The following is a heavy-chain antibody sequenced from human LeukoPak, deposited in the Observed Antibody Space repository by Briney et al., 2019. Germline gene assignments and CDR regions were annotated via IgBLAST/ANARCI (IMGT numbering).Heavy chain of an antibody. CDR1: GFTFSSYG. Sequence: GRSLRLSCAASGFTFSSYGMHWVRQAPGKGLEWVAIISYDGTNKYYADSVKGRFTISRDNAKNSLYLQMNSLRAEDTAVYYCAELGITMIGGVWGKGTTVTISS. CDR3: AELGITMIGGV. D-gene: IGHD3-10*02. J-gene: IGHJ6*04. CDR2: ISYDGTNK. V-gene: IGHV3-30*18.